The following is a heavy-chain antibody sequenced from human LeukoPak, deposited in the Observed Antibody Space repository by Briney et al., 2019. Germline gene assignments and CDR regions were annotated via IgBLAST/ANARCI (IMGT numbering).Heavy chain of an antibody. D-gene: IGHD3-10*01. J-gene: IGHJ4*02. V-gene: IGHV4-34*01. CDR1: GFTFSSYS. Sequence: GSLRLSCAASGFTFSSYSMNWVRQPPGKGLEWIGEINHSGSTNYNPSLKSRVTISVDTSKNQFSLKLSSVTAADTAVYYCARGRYAIYYGSGSYGYWGQGTLVTVSS. CDR3: ARGRYAIYYGSGSYGY. CDR2: INHSGST.